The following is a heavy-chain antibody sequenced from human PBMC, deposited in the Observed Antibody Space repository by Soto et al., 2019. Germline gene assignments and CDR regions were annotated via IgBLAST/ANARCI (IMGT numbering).Heavy chain of an antibody. D-gene: IGHD6-13*01. CDR3: AREEASYSSSWYWFDP. J-gene: IGHJ5*02. V-gene: IGHV1-69*08. CDR1: GGTFSSYT. Sequence: QVQLVQSGAEVKKPGSSVKVSCKASGGTFSSYTISWVRQAPGQGLEWMGRIIPILGIANYAQKFQGRVTMTADRSTSTAYMELSSLRSEDTAVYYCAREEASYSSSWYWFDPWGQGTLVTVSS. CDR2: IIPILGIA.